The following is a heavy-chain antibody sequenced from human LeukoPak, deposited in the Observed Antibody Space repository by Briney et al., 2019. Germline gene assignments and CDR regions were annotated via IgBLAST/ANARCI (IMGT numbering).Heavy chain of an antibody. V-gene: IGHV4-59*08. CDR3: ASESILHCSGGSCYSRAFDI. Sequence: PSETLSLTCTVSGGSISSYYWSWIRQPPGKGLEWIGYIYYSGSTNYNPSLKSRVTISVDTSKNQFSLKLSSVTAADTAVYYCASESILHCSGGSCYSRAFDIWGQGTMVTVSS. CDR2: IYYSGST. D-gene: IGHD2-15*01. CDR1: GGSISSYY. J-gene: IGHJ3*02.